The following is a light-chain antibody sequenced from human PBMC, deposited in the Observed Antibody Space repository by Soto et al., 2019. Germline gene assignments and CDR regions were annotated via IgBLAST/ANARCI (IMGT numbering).Light chain of an antibody. Sequence: EIVLTQSPGTLSLSPGERATLSCRASQRISNNYLAWYQQRPGQAPRLLIYGASSRANGIPERFSGSASGADFALTVSSLEPEDFAVYYCQQYGSSPPIPFGQGTRLEIK. CDR2: GAS. V-gene: IGKV3-20*01. J-gene: IGKJ5*01. CDR3: QQYGSSPPIP. CDR1: QRISNNY.